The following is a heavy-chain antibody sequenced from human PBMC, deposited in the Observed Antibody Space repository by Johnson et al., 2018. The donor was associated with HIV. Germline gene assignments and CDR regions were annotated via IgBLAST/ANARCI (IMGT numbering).Heavy chain of an antibody. D-gene: IGHD5/OR15-5a*01. CDR3: ARGYGVYATSFDV. V-gene: IGHV3-72*01. CDR1: GFTFSDYF. J-gene: IGHJ3*01. CDR2: ARNEANSYTI. Sequence: EVQLVESGGGVVQPGRSLRLSCDTSGFTFSDYFIDWVRQAPGRGLEWLGRARNEANSYTIEYAASVRGRFSISRDHSKNSVFLQMNSLKTEDTAVYYCARGYGVYATSFDVWGQGTVVAVSS.